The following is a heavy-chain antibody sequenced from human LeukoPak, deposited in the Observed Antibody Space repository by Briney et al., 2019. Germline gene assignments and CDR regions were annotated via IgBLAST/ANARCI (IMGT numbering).Heavy chain of an antibody. CDR2: IKSKTDGGTT. D-gene: IGHD3-9*01. J-gene: IGHJ3*01. Sequence: GGSLRLSCAASGFTFSNAWMSWVRQAPGKGLEWVGRIKSKTDGGTTDYAAPVKGRFTISRDDSKNTLYLQMNSLKTEDTAVYYCTKTYYDILTGLQDDAFDVWGQGTMVTVSS. CDR1: GFTFSNAW. V-gene: IGHV3-15*01. CDR3: TKTYYDILTGLQDDAFDV.